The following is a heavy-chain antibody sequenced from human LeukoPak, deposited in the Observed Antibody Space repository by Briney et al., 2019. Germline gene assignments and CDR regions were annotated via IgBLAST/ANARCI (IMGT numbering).Heavy chain of an antibody. CDR1: GGSITSGDYH. D-gene: IGHD3-16*01. J-gene: IGHJ4*02. V-gene: IGHV4-30-4*01. CDR2: IYHSGSA. Sequence: SQTLSLTCTVSGGSITSGDYHWSWIRQFPGKGLEWIGYIYHSGSAYYNPSLKSRVTISVDTSKNQFSLKLSSVTAADTAVYYCARLTPGGVFDYWGQGTLVTVSS. CDR3: ARLTPGGVFDY.